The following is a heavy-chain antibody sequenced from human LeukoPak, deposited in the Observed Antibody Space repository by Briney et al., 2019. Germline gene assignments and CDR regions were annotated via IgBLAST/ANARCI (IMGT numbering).Heavy chain of an antibody. CDR1: GYTFTNYG. CDR2: ISAYNGNT. D-gene: IGHD3-22*01. V-gene: IGHV1-18*01. J-gene: IGHJ4*02. Sequence: ASVKVSCKASGYTFTNYGISWVRQAPGQGPEWMGWISAYNGNTNYAQKVQGRVTMTTDTSTSTVYMELRSLRSDDTAVYYCASRGTDRGSGYYPYWGQGTLVTVSS. CDR3: ASRGTDRGSGYYPY.